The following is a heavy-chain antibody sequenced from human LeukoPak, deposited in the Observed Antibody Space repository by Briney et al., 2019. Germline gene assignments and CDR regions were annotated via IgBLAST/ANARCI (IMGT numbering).Heavy chain of an antibody. J-gene: IGHJ4*02. D-gene: IGHD3-22*01. CDR1: GLTFKSYT. CDR3: AREDLDYDSSGYYLGGPGY. V-gene: IGHV3-23*01. CDR2: ISVTGGNT. Sequence: GGPRKPSVAPSGLTFKSYTLAWVRKAPGKGLDWVSAISVTGGNTYYAGSVKGRFTISRDNFKNTLYLQMNSLRAEDTAVYYCAREDLDYDSSGYYLGGPGYWGQGTLVTVSS.